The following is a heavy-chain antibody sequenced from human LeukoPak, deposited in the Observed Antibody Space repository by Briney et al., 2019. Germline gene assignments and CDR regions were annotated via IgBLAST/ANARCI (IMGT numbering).Heavy chain of an antibody. CDR3: AVGYWYFDY. CDR1: GFTFRSYG. J-gene: IGHJ4*02. CDR2: ISYDGSNK. D-gene: IGHD3-22*01. V-gene: IGHV3-30*03. Sequence: GGSLRLSCAASGFTFRSYGMHWVRQAPGKGLEWVAVISYDGSNKYYADSVKGRFTISRDNSKNTLYLQMNSLRAEDTAVYYCAVGYWYFDYWGQGTLVTVSS.